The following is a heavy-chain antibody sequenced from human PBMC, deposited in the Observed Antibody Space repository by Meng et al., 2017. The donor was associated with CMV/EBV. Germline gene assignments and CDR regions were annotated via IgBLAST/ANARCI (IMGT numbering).Heavy chain of an antibody. CDR2: ISSSSSYI. J-gene: IGHJ3*02. V-gene: IGHV3-21*01. Sequence: GESLKISCAASGFTFSRYSMNWVRQAPGKGLEWVSSISSSSSYIYYADSVKGRFTISRDNAKNSLYLQMNSLRAEDTAVYYCARVGSYSPRASGYAFDIWGQGTMVTVSS. CDR1: GFTFSRYS. CDR3: ARVGSYSPRASGYAFDI. D-gene: IGHD1-26*01.